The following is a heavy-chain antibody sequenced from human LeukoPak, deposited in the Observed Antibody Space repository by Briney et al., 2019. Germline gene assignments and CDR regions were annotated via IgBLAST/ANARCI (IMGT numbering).Heavy chain of an antibody. Sequence: PGGSLILSCSASGFTASSNYISWVRQAPGKGLEWASLIYSGGSTYYADSVKGRFSISRDNSKNTLFLQMNSLRAEDTAVYYCATDAHWGQGTLVTVSS. CDR1: GFTASSNY. CDR3: ATDAH. V-gene: IGHV3-53*01. J-gene: IGHJ4*02. CDR2: IYSGGST.